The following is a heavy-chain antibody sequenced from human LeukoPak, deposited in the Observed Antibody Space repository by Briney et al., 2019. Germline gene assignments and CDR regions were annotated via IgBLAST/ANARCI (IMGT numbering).Heavy chain of an antibody. D-gene: IGHD3-9*01. Sequence: GASVKVSCKASGYTFTSYAMHWVRQAPGQRVEWRGWINAGNGNTKYSQKFQGRVTITRDTSASTAYMELSSLRSEDTAVYYCARGELRYFDWYGYWGQGTLVTVSS. CDR3: ARGELRYFDWYGY. J-gene: IGHJ4*02. CDR2: INAGNGNT. CDR1: GYTFTSYA. V-gene: IGHV1-3*01.